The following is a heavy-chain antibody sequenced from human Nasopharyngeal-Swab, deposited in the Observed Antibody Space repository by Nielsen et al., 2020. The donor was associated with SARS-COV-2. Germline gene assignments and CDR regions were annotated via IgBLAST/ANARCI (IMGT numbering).Heavy chain of an antibody. CDR2: IHGYNGNT. Sequence: ASVKVSCKASGYRFSSHVINWVRQAPGQGLEWLGWIHGYNGNTHYAENFQGRVTLTIDTSMNTADMELRSLRSDDTAVYYCARGAVTATDYGMDVWGQGTTVTVSS. V-gene: IGHV1-18*01. J-gene: IGHJ6*02. CDR3: ARGAVTATDYGMDV. CDR1: GYRFSSHV. D-gene: IGHD4-17*01.